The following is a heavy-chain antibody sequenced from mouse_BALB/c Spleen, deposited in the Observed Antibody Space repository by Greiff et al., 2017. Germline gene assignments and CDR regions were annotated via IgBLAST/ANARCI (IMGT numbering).Heavy chain of an antibody. CDR1: GYTFTSYV. D-gene: IGHD2-9*01. J-gene: IGHJ4*01. Sequence: VQLHQSGPELVKPGASVKMSCKASGYTFTSYVMHWVKQKPGQGLEWIGYINPYNDGTKYNEKFKGKATLTSDKSSSTAYMELSSLTSEDSAVYYCARAYYGYDGGDAMDYWGQGTSVTVSS. CDR3: ARAYYGYDGGDAMDY. V-gene: IGHV1-14*01. CDR2: INPYNDGT.